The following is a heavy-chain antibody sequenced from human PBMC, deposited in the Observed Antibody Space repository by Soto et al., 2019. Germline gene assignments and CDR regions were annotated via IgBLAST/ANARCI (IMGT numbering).Heavy chain of an antibody. CDR2: IRNKANGYAT. J-gene: IGHJ6*02. CDR1: GFTFSGSA. CDR3: SSRIAAGGYDNGMDV. V-gene: IGHV3-73*01. D-gene: IGHD6-13*01. Sequence: EVQLVESGGGLVQPGGSLKLSCAASGFTFSGSAMHWVRQASGKGLEWVGRIRNKANGYATAYAASGQGRFTISSDASKNTAFLQMNSLRTEDTAVYYCSSRIAAGGYDNGMDVWGQGTTVTVSS.